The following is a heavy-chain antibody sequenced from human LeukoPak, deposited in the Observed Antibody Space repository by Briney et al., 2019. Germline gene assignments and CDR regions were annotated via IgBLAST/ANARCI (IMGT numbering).Heavy chain of an antibody. CDR1: GFTFSSYG. CDR2: IRYDGSNK. D-gene: IGHD2-8*01. V-gene: IGHV3-30*02. CDR3: EGTLTLYAIPIDY. J-gene: IGHJ4*02. Sequence: GGSLRLSCAASGFTFSSYGMHWVRQAPDKGLEWVAFIRYDGSNKYYADSVKGRFTISRDNSKKTLYLQMNSLRAEDTAVYYCEGTLTLYAIPIDYWGQGTLVTVSS.